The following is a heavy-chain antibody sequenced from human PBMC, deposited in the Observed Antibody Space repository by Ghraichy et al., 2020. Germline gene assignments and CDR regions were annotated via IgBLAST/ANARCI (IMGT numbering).Heavy chain of an antibody. J-gene: IGHJ4*02. CDR3: ARAEVGSYFDY. CDR2: IKQDGSEK. Sequence: LSLTCAASGFTFSSYWMSWVRQAPGKGLEWVANIKQDGSEKYYVDSVKGRFTISRDNAKNSLYLQMNSLRAEDTAVYYCARAEVGSYFDYWGQGTLVTVSS. D-gene: IGHD2-15*01. V-gene: IGHV3-7*01. CDR1: GFTFSSYW.